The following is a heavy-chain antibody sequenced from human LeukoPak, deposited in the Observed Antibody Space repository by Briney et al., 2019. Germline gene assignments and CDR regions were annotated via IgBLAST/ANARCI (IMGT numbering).Heavy chain of an antibody. D-gene: IGHD3-10*01. J-gene: IGHJ3*02. Sequence: PSETLSLTCTVSGGSISSYYWSWIRQPPGKGLEWIGYIYYSGSTNYNPSLKSRVTISVDPSKNQYTAVYYCATTHDLMSAYDAFDIWGQGTMVTVSS. V-gene: IGHV4-59*01. CDR2: IYYSGST. CDR1: GGSISSYY. CDR3: AFDI.